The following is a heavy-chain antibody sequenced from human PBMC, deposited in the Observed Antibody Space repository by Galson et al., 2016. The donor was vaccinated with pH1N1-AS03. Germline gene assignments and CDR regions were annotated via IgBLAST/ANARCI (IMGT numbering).Heavy chain of an antibody. D-gene: IGHD4-17*01. CDR2: INAGNGNT. V-gene: IGHV1-3*01. J-gene: IGHJ4*02. CDR1: GYTFTSYA. Sequence: SVKVSCKASGYTFTSYAMHWVRQAPGQRLEWMGWINAGNGNTKCSQKFQGRVTITRDTSASTAYMELSSLRSEDTAVYYCARAPLYGDYVLDYWGPGTLVTVSS. CDR3: ARAPLYGDYVLDY.